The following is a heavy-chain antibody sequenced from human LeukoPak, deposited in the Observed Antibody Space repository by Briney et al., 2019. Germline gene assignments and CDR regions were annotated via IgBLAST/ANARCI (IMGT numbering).Heavy chain of an antibody. J-gene: IGHJ4*02. Sequence: PSETLSLTCTVSGGSISGYYWSWIRQPPGKGLEWIGEINHSGSTNYNPSLKSRVTISVDTSKNQFSLKLSSVTAADTAVYYCARGKGGYWGQGTLVTVSS. CDR1: GGSISGYY. CDR2: INHSGST. V-gene: IGHV4-34*01. CDR3: ARGKGGY.